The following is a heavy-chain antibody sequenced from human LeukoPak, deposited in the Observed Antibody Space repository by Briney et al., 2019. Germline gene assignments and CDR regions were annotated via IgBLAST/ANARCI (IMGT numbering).Heavy chain of an antibody. V-gene: IGHV3-9*01. CDR2: ISWNSGSI. CDR1: GFTFDDYA. J-gene: IGHJ4*02. CDR3: AKEGIAVY. D-gene: IGHD6-19*01. Sequence: PGGSLRLSCAASGFTFDDYAMHWVRQAPGKGLEWVSGISWNSGSIGYADSVKGRFTISRDNAKNSLYLQMNSLRAEDTALYYCAKEGIAVYWGQGTLVTVSS.